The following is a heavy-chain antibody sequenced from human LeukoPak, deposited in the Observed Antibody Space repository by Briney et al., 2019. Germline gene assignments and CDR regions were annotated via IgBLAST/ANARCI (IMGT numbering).Heavy chain of an antibody. Sequence: SETLSLTCAVYGGSFSGYYWSWIRQPPGKGLEWIGEINHSVSTNYNPSLKRRVTISVDTSKNQFSLKLSSVTAADTAVYYCARASPYPYVSGRLGTNWFDPWGQGTLVTVSS. CDR1: GGSFSGYY. J-gene: IGHJ5*02. CDR3: ARASPYPYVSGRLGTNWFDP. CDR2: INHSVST. V-gene: IGHV4-34*01. D-gene: IGHD3-10*01.